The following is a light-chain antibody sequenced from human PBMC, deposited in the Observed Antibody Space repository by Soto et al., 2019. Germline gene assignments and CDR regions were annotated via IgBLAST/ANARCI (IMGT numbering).Light chain of an antibody. CDR3: SSYTSSTSLVI. CDR2: DAG. Sequence: QSVLAQPASVSASPGQSITISCIGTYSDIGGYKHVSWYQQHQGKAPKLIIYDAGSRASGISNRFSASTSANTASLTISGLQADDEADYYCSSYTSSTSLVIVGAGTKVTVL. CDR1: YSDIGGYKH. V-gene: IGLV2-14*03. J-gene: IGLJ1*01.